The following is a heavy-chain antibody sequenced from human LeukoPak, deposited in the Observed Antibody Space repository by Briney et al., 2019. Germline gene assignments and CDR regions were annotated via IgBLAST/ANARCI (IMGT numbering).Heavy chain of an antibody. CDR1: GDSVSSNSAA. CDR3: ARTRGHLDL. Sequence: SQTLSLTCSISGDSVSSNSAAWNWIRQSPSRGLEWLGRTYYRSKWYNEYVESVKSRVSIKPDTSKNQFSLHLNSMTPEDTAVYYCARTRGHLDLWGRGTLVTVSS. V-gene: IGHV6-1*01. D-gene: IGHD2-2*01. J-gene: IGHJ2*01. CDR2: TYYRSKWYN.